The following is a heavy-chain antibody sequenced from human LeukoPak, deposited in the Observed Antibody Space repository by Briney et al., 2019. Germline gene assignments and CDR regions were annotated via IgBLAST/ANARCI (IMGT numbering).Heavy chain of an antibody. J-gene: IGHJ6*02. CDR2: IYSGGST. Sequence: GGSLRLSCVASGFTASSDYMSWVRQAPGKGLEWVSVIYSGGSTDYADSVRGRFTISRDKSNNTLYLQMNSLRAEDTAVYYCARAAYYDFSGGMDVWGQGTTVTVSS. CDR1: GFTASSDY. CDR3: ARAAYYDFSGGMDV. D-gene: IGHD3-3*01. V-gene: IGHV3-53*01.